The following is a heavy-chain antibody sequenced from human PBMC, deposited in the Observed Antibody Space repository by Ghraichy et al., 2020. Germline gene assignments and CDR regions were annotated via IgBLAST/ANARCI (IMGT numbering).Heavy chain of an antibody. Sequence: ASVKVSCKIGRAHAERQSHYSISYAVGCWKEKMGWISTFNGKTKYAQKFQGRVSMTTDTPTTTAYLELWGLRSDDTAKYYCVRTGSSSWTTEFDSWGQGTLVTVSS. D-gene: IGHD6-13*01. V-gene: IGHV1-18*01. CDR2: ISTFNGKT. CDR3: VRTGSSSWTTEFDS. CDR1: AHAERQS. J-gene: IGHJ5*01.